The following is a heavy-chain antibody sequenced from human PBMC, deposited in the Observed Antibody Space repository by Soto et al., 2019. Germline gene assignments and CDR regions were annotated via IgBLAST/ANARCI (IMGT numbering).Heavy chain of an antibody. CDR1: GYTFTGYY. CDR3: ARDWGYSSSWPLG. Sequence: ASVKVSCKASGYTFTGYYMHWVRQAPGQGLEWMGWINPNSGGTNYAQKFQGRVTMTGDTSISTAYMELSRLRSDDTAVYYCARDWGYSSSWPLGWGQGTLVTVSS. CDR2: INPNSGGT. J-gene: IGHJ4*02. D-gene: IGHD6-13*01. V-gene: IGHV1-2*02.